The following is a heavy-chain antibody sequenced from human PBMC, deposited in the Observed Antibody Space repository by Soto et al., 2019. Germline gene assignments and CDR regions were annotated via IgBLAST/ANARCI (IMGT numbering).Heavy chain of an antibody. J-gene: IGHJ4*02. CDR3: ARGSNWAYYFDY. Sequence: SETLSLTCTVSGGSISSSSYYWGWIRQSPGKGLEWIGSIYYSGSTYYNPSLKSRVTISVDTSKNQFSLKLSSVTAADTAVYYCARGSNWAYYFDYWGQGTLVTVSS. CDR2: IYYSGST. D-gene: IGHD7-27*01. V-gene: IGHV4-39*07. CDR1: GGSISSSSYY.